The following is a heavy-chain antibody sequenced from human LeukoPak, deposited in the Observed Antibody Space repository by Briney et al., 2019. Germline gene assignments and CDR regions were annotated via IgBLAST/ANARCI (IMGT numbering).Heavy chain of an antibody. CDR2: MNPNSGNT. Sequence: ASVKVSCKASGYTFTSYDINWVRQATGQGLEWMGWMNPNSGNTGYAQKFQGRVIMTRNTSISTAYMELSSLRSEDTAVYYCARSITMVRGVVDYWGQGTLVTVSS. V-gene: IGHV1-8*01. CDR3: ARSITMVRGVVDY. D-gene: IGHD3-10*01. J-gene: IGHJ4*02. CDR1: GYTFTSYD.